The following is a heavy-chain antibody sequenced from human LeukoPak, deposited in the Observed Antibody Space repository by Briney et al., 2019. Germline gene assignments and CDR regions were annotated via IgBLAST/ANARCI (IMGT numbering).Heavy chain of an antibody. J-gene: IGHJ4*02. CDR3: ATALGYDSSDYYSAAIDY. Sequence: GASVKVSCKASGYTFTGYYMHWVRQAPGQGLEWMGWINPNSGGTNYAQKFQGRVTMTRDTSISTAYMELSRLRSDDTAVYYCATALGYDSSDYYSAAIDYWGQGTLVTVSS. CDR1: GYTFTGYY. D-gene: IGHD3-22*01. CDR2: INPNSGGT. V-gene: IGHV1-2*02.